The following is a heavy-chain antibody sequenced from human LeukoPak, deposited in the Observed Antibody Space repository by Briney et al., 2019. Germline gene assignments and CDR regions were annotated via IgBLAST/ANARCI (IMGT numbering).Heavy chain of an antibody. D-gene: IGHD2/OR15-2a*01. V-gene: IGHV3-23*01. CDR2: IGSAGGSI. CDR1: KFTFMNYA. Sequence: GGSLRLSCTASKFTFMNYAMHWVRQAPGKGLEWLSTIGSAGGSIFYADSVKGRFTISRDNSKSTLFLQMDSLRVEDTALYYCAKRGEVSTYYYFESRGQGALVTVSS. J-gene: IGHJ4*02. CDR3: AKRGEVSTYYYFES.